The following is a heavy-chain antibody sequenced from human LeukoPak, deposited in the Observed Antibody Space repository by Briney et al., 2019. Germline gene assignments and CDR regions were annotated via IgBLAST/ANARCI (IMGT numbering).Heavy chain of an antibody. J-gene: IGHJ6*03. V-gene: IGHV3-23*01. CDR3: AKGLWFGESSYYMDV. CDR1: GFTFSSYG. Sequence: GGSLRLSCAASGFTFSSYGMSWVRQAPGKGLEWVSAISGSGGSTYYPDSVKGRFTISRDNSKNTLYLQMNSLRAEDTAVYYCAKGLWFGESSYYMDVWGKGTTVTISS. D-gene: IGHD3-10*01. CDR2: ISGSGGST.